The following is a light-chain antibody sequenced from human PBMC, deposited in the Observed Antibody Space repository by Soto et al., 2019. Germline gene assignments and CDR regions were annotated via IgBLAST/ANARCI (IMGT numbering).Light chain of an antibody. V-gene: IGKV1-39*01. Sequence: DIQMTQSPSSLSASVGDRVTITCRASQTIDTYLNWYQQNPGKAHKLLIYDAFTLQNGVPSRFSGSVSGTDFTLTISSLQPEDFATYFCQQSTGIPYGFGQGTKLEIK. CDR2: DAF. CDR1: QTIDTY. CDR3: QQSTGIPYG. J-gene: IGKJ2*03.